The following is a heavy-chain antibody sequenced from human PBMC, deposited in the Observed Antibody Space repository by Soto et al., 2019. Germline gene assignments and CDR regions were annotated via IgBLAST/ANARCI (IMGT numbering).Heavy chain of an antibody. CDR3: ARPAMVRGLGYFDY. Sequence: QVQLVESGGGVVQPGRSLRLSCAASGFTFSSYGMHWVRQAPGKGLEWVAVIWYDGSNKYYADSVKGRFTISRDNSKNTLYLQMNSLRAEDTAVYYCARPAMVRGLGYFDYWGQGTLVTVSS. CDR1: GFTFSSYG. D-gene: IGHD3-10*01. J-gene: IGHJ4*02. V-gene: IGHV3-33*01. CDR2: IWYDGSNK.